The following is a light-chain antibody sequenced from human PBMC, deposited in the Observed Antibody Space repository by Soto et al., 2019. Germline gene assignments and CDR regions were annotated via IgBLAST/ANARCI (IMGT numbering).Light chain of an antibody. J-gene: IGKJ1*01. CDR1: ESIDNW. CDR3: QQYHTDWT. V-gene: IGKV1-5*01. Sequence: SLSSLSASVGDTVTITCRASESIDNWLAWYQQKPGKAPKLLIFAASTLVRGVPSRFSGRGSGTEFTLTISSLQADDYATFYCQQYHTDWTFGQGTKVDIK. CDR2: AAS.